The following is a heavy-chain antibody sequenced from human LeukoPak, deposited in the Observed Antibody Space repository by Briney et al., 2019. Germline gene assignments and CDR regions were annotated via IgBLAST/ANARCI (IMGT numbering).Heavy chain of an antibody. CDR2: IYTSGST. V-gene: IGHV4-61*02. J-gene: IGHJ4*02. D-gene: IGHD2-15*01. CDR3: ARTNKPEVAATEGYFDY. Sequence: SETLSLTCTVSGGSISSGSYYWSWIRQPAGKGLEWIGRIYTSGSTNYNPSLKSRVTMSVDTSKNQFSLKLSSVTAADTAVYYCARTNKPEVAATEGYFDYWGQGTLVTVSS. CDR1: GGSISSGSYY.